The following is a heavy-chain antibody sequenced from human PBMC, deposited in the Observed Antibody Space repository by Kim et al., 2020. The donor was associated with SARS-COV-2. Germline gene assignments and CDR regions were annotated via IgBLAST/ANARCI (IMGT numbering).Heavy chain of an antibody. Sequence: SETLSLTCAVYGGSFSGYYWSWIRQPQGKGLEWIGEINHSGRTNYNPSLKSRVTISVDTSKNQFSLKLTSVTAADAALYFCARRLSNTSGWGSHYCDFWG. V-gene: IGHV4-34*01. CDR1: GGSFSGYY. CDR3: ARRLSNTSGWGSHYCDF. D-gene: IGHD3-10*01. J-gene: IGHJ3*01. CDR2: INHSGRT.